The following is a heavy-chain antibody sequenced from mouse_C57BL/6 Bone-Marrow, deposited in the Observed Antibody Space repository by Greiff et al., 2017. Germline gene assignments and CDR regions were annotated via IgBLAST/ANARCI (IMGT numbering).Heavy chain of an antibody. J-gene: IGHJ4*01. CDR1: GYAFSSYW. CDR3: ALEGAMDY. D-gene: IGHD3-3*01. V-gene: IGHV1-80*01. Sequence: VQRVESGAELVKPGASVKISCKVSGYAFSSYWMNWVKQRPGKGLEWIGQIYPGDGDTNYNGKFKGKATLTADKSSSTAYMQLSSLTSEDSAVSCCALEGAMDYWGQGTSVTVSS. CDR2: IYPGDGDT.